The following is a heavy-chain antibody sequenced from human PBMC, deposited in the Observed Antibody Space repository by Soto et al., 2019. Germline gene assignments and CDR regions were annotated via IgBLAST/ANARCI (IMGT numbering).Heavy chain of an antibody. CDR2: IIPIFGTP. D-gene: IGHD3-22*01. V-gene: IGHV1-69*12. CDR3: ARPIQFYFDTSAQSAWFDP. J-gene: IGHJ5*02. Sequence: QVQLVQSGADVKKPGSSVKVSCKASGGTFSRNSISWVRQAPGQGLEWMGGIIPIFGTPNYAQKFQGRLTITADEYTSTAYMELSSLSSDDTAVYYCARPIQFYFDTSAQSAWFDPWGQGTLVTVSS. CDR1: GGTFSRNS.